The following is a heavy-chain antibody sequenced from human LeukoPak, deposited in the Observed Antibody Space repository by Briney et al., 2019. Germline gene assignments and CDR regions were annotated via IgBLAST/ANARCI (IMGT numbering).Heavy chain of an antibody. CDR1: GGSIRSDY. CDR2: IYYSGST. V-gene: IGHV4-59*01. J-gene: IGHJ4*02. D-gene: IGHD3-9*01. Sequence: PSETLSLTCTVSGGSIRSDYWSWIRQPPGKGLEWIGYIYYSGSTNYNPSLKSRVTISVDTSKNQFSLKLSSVTAADTAVYYCARAPGGYDILTGYQSLYLFDYWGQGTLVTVSS. CDR3: ARAPGGYDILTGYQSLYLFDY.